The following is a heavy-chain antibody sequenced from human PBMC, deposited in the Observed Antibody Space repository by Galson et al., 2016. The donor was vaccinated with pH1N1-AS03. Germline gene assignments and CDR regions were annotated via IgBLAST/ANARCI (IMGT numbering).Heavy chain of an antibody. CDR2: IIVNEKQKTETT. CDR1: GDSISSDTSY. CDR3: ARDRAPWDFDS. V-gene: IGHV4-61*02. Sequence: TLSLTCRVSGDSISSDTSYWSWIRQPAGKGLEWIGRIIVNEKQKTETTHYNPSLKSRLSISVDKSKNQFSLTLSSVTASDTAVYYCARDRAPWDFDSWGQGTLVTVSS. J-gene: IGHJ4*02. D-gene: IGHD3-16*01.